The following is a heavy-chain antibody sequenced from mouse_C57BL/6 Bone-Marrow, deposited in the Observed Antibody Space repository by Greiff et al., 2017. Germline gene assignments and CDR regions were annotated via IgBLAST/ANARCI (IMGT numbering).Heavy chain of an antibody. D-gene: IGHD2-3*01. CDR1: GYTFTSYW. V-gene: IGHV1-72*01. CDR2: IDPNSGGT. J-gene: IGHJ2*01. CDR3: ARGGLLLFDY. Sequence: VQLQQPGAELVKPGASVKLSCKASGYTFTSYWMHWVKQRPGRGLEWIGRIDPNSGGTKYTQKFKSKATLTVDKPSSTAYMQLSSLTCDESAVYYCARGGLLLFDYWGQGTTLTVSS.